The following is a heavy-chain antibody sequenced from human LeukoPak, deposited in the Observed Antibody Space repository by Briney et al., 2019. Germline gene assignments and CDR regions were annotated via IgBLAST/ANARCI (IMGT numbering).Heavy chain of an antibody. J-gene: IGHJ4*02. V-gene: IGHV3-23*01. CDR3: AKGSRGYSGYYLDY. CDR2: ISGSGAST. Sequence: PGGSLRLSCAASGFSFGGYAMSWVRKAPGKGLEWVSSISGSGASTYYADSVRGRFTLSRDNSENTLYLQMNSLRAEDTAVYYCAKGSRGYSGYYLDYWGQGTLITVSS. D-gene: IGHD5-12*01. CDR1: GFSFGGYA.